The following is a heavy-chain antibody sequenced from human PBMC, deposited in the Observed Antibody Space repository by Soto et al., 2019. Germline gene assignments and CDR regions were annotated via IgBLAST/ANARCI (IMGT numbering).Heavy chain of an antibody. Sequence: PSETLSLTCTVSGGSISSGGYCFSWIRQHPGKGLEWIGYIYYSGSTYYNPSLKSRVTISVDTSKNQFSLKLSSVTAADTAVYYCARGRPWVYWGQGTLVTVSS. CDR2: IYYSGST. CDR3: ARGRPWVY. D-gene: IGHD1-26*01. V-gene: IGHV4-31*03. CDR1: GGSISSGGYC. J-gene: IGHJ4*02.